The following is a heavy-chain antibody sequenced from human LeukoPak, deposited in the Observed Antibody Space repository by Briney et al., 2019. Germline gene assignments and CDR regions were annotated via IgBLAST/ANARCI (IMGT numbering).Heavy chain of an antibody. CDR1: GGSISSGGYY. D-gene: IGHD2-2*01. V-gene: IGHV4-31*03. J-gene: IGHJ4*02. CDR2: IYYSGST. CDR3: ARGGWSSTDFDY. Sequence: SQTLSLTCTVSGGSISSGGYYWSWIRQHPGKGLEWIGYIYYSGSTYYNPSLKSRVTISVDTSKNQFSLKLSSVTAADTAVYYCARGGWSSTDFDYWDQGTLVTVSS.